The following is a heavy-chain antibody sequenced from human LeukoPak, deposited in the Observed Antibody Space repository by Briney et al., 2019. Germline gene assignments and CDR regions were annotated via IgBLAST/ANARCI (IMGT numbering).Heavy chain of an antibody. CDR2: IYYSGST. D-gene: IGHD3-9*01. CDR1: GGSISSYY. CDR3: ARGPRYFDWLLYSYYYYYMDV. Sequence: PSETLSLTCTVSGGSISSYYWSWIRQPPGKGLEWIGYIYYSGSTNYNPSLKSRVTISVDTPKNQFSLKLSSVTAADTAVYYCARGPRYFDWLLYSYYYYYMDVWGKGTTVTISS. J-gene: IGHJ6*03. V-gene: IGHV4-59*12.